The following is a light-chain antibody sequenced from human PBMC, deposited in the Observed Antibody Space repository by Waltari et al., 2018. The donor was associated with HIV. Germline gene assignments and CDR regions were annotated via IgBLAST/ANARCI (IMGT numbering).Light chain of an antibody. CDR1: QRISSW. CDR3: QQYDSYPPT. Sequence: LQMNQSPSSFSASVGDKITIPCRSSQRISSWLAWYQHKPGKAPKSLIYASSSLQSGVPSRFSGSGSGTNFTLIISSLQPEDFATYYCQQYDSYPPTFGGGTKVEIK. CDR2: ASS. J-gene: IGKJ4*01. V-gene: IGKV1D-16*01.